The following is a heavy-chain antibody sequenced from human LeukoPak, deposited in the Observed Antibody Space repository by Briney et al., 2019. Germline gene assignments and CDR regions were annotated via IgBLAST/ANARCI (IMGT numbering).Heavy chain of an antibody. CDR2: IIPIFGTA. J-gene: IGHJ4*02. CDR3: ARDLVVPAATGDY. D-gene: IGHD2-2*01. Sequence: GASVKVSGKASVGTLNNYAISWVRQAPGQGREEMGWIIPIFGTANYAQKFQGRVTITADESTSTAYMELSSLRSEDTAVYYCARDLVVPAATGDYWGQGTLVTVSS. V-gene: IGHV1-69*13. CDR1: VGTLNNYA.